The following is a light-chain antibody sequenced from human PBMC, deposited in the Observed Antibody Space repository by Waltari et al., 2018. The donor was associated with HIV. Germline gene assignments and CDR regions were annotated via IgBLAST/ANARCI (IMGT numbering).Light chain of an antibody. V-gene: IGLV2-14*01. CDR3: SSYTISSTPYV. CDR1: SSDVGGYNY. CDR2: EVS. J-gene: IGLJ1*01. Sequence: QSALTQPASVSGSPGQSITISCTGTSSDVGGYNYVSWYQQHPGNAPKLMIYEVSNRPSGVSNSFSGSKYCNTASLTILWLQADDESDYDCSSYTISSTPYVFGTGTKVTVL.